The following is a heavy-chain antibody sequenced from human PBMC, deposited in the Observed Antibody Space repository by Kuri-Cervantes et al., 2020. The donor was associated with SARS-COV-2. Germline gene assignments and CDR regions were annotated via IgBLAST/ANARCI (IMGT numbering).Heavy chain of an antibody. Sequence: GSLRLSCTVSGGSISSSIYYWGWIRQPPGKGLEWIGSIYYSGSTYYNPSLKSRVTISVDTSKNQFSLKLSSVTAADTAVYYCARQMMSSITIFGVVITRNWFDPWGQGTLVTVPS. D-gene: IGHD3-3*01. CDR1: GGSISSSIYY. CDR2: IYYSGST. V-gene: IGHV4-39*01. J-gene: IGHJ5*02. CDR3: ARQMMSSITIFGVVITRNWFDP.